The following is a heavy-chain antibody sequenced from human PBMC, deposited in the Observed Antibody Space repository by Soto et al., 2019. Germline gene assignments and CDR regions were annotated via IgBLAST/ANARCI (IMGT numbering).Heavy chain of an antibody. Sequence: GGSLRLSCAATGFTFSTYGMTWVRPAPGKGLEWVSAIGGSGGNIYYADSVKGRFTISRDNSKSTLYLQMNSLRVEDTAIYYCARLYSGYVDYWGQGTPVTVSS. J-gene: IGHJ4*02. D-gene: IGHD5-12*01. V-gene: IGHV3-23*01. CDR3: ARLYSGYVDY. CDR2: IGGSGGNI. CDR1: GFTFSTYG.